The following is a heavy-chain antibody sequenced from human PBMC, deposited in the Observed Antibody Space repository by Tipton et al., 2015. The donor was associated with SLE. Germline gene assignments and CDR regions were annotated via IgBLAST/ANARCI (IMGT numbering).Heavy chain of an antibody. D-gene: IGHD5-12*01. J-gene: IGHJ4*02. Sequence: GLVKPSETLSLTCAVYGGSFSGYYWSWIRQPPGKGLEWIGEINHSGSTNYNPSLKSRVTISVDTSKNQFSLKLSYVTAADTAMYYCARKFSGGGYFDYWGQGTLVTVSS. CDR2: INHSGST. V-gene: IGHV4-34*01. CDR3: ARKFSGGGYFDY. CDR1: GGSFSGYY.